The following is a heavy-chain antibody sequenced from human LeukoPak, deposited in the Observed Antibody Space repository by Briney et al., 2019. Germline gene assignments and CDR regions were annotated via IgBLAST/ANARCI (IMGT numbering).Heavy chain of an antibody. CDR3: ARGSSYYFDY. D-gene: IGHD3-10*01. CDR1: GYTFTSYG. J-gene: IGHJ4*02. Sequence: GASVKVSCKASGYTFTSYGISWVRQAPGQGLEWMGGIIPIFGTANYAQKFQGRVTITTDESTSTAYMELSSLRSEDTAVYYCARGSSYYFDYWGQGTLVTVSS. V-gene: IGHV1-69*05. CDR2: IIPIFGTA.